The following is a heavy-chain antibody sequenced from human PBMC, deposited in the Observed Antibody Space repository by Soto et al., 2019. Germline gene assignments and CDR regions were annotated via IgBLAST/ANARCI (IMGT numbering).Heavy chain of an antibody. CDR3: AKAYYYGSGSQNWFDP. Sequence: LRLSCAASGFTFSSYAMSWVRQAPGKGLEWVSAISGSGGSTYYADSVKGRFTISRDNSKNTLYLQMNSLRAEDTAVYYCAKAYYYGSGSQNWFDPWGQGTLVTVSS. CDR1: GFTFSSYA. CDR2: ISGSGGST. D-gene: IGHD3-10*01. J-gene: IGHJ5*02. V-gene: IGHV3-23*01.